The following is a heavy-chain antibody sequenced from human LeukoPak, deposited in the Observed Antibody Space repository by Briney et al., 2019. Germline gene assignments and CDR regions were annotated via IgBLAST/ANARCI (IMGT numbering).Heavy chain of an antibody. CDR1: GVSISSSNSY. D-gene: IGHD2/OR15-2a*01. CDR3: ARGIGYWFDP. Sequence: SETLSLTCTVSGVSISSSNSYWGWIRQPPGKGLEWIGSIYHSGSTYYNPSLKSRVTISVDTSKNQFSLKLSSVTAADTAVYYCARGIGYWFDPWGQGTLVTVSS. V-gene: IGHV4-39*07. CDR2: IYHSGST. J-gene: IGHJ5*02.